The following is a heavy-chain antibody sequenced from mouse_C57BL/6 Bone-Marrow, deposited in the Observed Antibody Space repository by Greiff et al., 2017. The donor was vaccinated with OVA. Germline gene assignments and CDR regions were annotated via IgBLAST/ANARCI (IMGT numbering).Heavy chain of an antibody. CDR3: ARRGFITTVVAPFAY. V-gene: IGHV1-85*01. CDR2: IYPRDGST. D-gene: IGHD1-1*01. Sequence: VKLQESGPELVKPGASVKLSCKASGYTFTSYDINWVKQRPGQGLEWIGWIYPRDGSTKYNEKFKGKATLTVDTSSSTAYMELHSLTSEDSAVYFCARRGFITTVVAPFAYWGQGTLVTVSA. CDR1: GYTFTSYD. J-gene: IGHJ3*01.